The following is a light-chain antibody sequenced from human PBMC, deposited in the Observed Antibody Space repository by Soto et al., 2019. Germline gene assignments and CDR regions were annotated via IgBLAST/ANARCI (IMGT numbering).Light chain of an antibody. CDR2: RNN. CDR3: AAWDDSLSGHYV. Sequence: QSVLTQPPSASGTPGQRVTISCSGSSSNIGSNSVSWYQNLPGTAPKLLIYRNNQRPSGVPDRFSGFTSGTSASLAISGLRSEDEADYYCAAWDDSLSGHYVFGTGTKVTVL. J-gene: IGLJ1*01. V-gene: IGLV1-47*01. CDR1: SSNIGSNS.